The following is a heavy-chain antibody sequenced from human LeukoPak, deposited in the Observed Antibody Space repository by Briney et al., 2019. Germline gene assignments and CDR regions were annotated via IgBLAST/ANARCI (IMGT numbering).Heavy chain of an antibody. J-gene: IGHJ5*02. Sequence: PGGSLRLSCAASGFTFSIYAMSWVRQAPGKGLEWVSAISGSGGSTYYADSVKGRFTISRDNSKNTLYLQMNSLRAEDTAVYYCEKDQLRYFDWSPSNWFDPWGQGTLVTVSS. D-gene: IGHD3-9*01. CDR1: GFTFSIYA. CDR2: ISGSGGST. CDR3: EKDQLRYFDWSPSNWFDP. V-gene: IGHV3-23*01.